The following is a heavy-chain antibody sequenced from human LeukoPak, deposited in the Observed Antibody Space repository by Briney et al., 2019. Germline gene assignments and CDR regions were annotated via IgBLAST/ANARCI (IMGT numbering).Heavy chain of an antibody. CDR3: ARGDYYYGSGYYSVLDY. J-gene: IGHJ4*02. V-gene: IGHV3-74*01. Sequence: GGALRLSCPASRFTFSNYWMHWLRQAPGKGLVWVSRINSDGSSTSYADSVKGRYTISRDNAKSTLCLQMNSLRAEDTAVYYCARGDYYYGSGYYSVLDYGGQGTLVTVS. D-gene: IGHD3-22*01. CDR1: RFTFSNYW. CDR2: INSDGSST.